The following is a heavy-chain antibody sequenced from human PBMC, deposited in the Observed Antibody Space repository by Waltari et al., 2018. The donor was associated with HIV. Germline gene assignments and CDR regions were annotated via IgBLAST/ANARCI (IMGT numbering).Heavy chain of an antibody. CDR1: GFTFSAYW. CDR2: IKEDGDDE. V-gene: IGHV3-7*01. J-gene: IGHJ4*02. D-gene: IGHD6-13*01. Sequence: EVQVVDSGGGLVQPGGSLRVSCATSGFTFSAYWMCWFRQAPGKGLGWVASIKEDGDDENYVDSVTGRFTISRYNAEISLSLKMTVLRAEDTAIYCCARHRVWYTSSSLDYCGQGTLVTVS. CDR3: ARHRVWYTSSSLDY.